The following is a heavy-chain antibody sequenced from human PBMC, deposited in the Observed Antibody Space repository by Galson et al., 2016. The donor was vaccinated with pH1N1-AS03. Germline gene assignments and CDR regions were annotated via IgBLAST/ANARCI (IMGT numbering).Heavy chain of an antibody. D-gene: IGHD3-9*01. CDR1: GFSLSNYW. V-gene: IGHV3-11*01. Sequence: SLRLSCAVSGFSLSNYWMTWVRQAPGKGLEWISCITSSGGSGSTIYYADSVKGRFTITRDNAKNSLYLQMNSLRAGDTAVYFCARGWYGIWTGYLVDPFDYWGQGALVTVSS. CDR3: ARGWYGIWTGYLVDPFDY. J-gene: IGHJ4*02. CDR2: ITSSGGSGSTI.